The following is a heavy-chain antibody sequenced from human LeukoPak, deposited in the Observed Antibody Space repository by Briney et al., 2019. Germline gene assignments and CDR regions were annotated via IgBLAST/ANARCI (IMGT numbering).Heavy chain of an antibody. J-gene: IGHJ5*02. Sequence: ASVKVSCKASGYTFTSHGISWVRQPPGQGLEWMGWISAYNGNANYAQKLQGRVTMTTDTSTSTAYMELRSLGSDDTAVYYCAGKYSSSEDWFDPWGQGTLVTVSS. CDR2: ISAYNGNA. V-gene: IGHV1-18*04. CDR1: GYTFTSHG. D-gene: IGHD6-13*01. CDR3: AGKYSSSEDWFDP.